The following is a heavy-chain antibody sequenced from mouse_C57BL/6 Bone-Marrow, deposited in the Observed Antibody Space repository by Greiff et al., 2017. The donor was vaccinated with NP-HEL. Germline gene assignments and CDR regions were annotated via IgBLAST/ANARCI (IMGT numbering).Heavy chain of an antibody. J-gene: IGHJ2*01. CDR1: GFTFSSYA. CDR3: ARNTWGYYFDY. Sequence: EVKLMESGGGLVKPGGSLKLSCAASGFTFSSYAMSWVRQTPEKRLEWVATISDGGSYTYYPDNVKGRFTISRDNAKNNLYLQMSHLKSEDTAMYYCARNTWGYYFDYWGQGTTLTVSS. V-gene: IGHV5-4*03. D-gene: IGHD3-1*01. CDR2: ISDGGSYT.